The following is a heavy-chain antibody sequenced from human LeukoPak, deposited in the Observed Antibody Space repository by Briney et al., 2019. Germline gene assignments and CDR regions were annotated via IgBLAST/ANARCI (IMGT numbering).Heavy chain of an antibody. D-gene: IGHD1-26*01. CDR2: ISWNSGSI. J-gene: IGHJ4*02. CDR1: GFTFDDYA. Sequence: PGRSLRLSCAASGFTFDDYAMHWVRQAPGKGLEWVSGISWNSGSIGYADSVKGRFTISRDNAKNSLYLQMNSLRAEDTAVYYCAREGVGFDYWGQGTLVTVSS. CDR3: AREGVGFDY. V-gene: IGHV3-9*01.